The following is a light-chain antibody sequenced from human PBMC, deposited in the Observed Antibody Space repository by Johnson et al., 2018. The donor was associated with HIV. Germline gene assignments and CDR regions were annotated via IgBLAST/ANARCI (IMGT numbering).Light chain of an antibody. CDR2: DND. V-gene: IGLV1-51*01. Sequence: QSVLTQPPSVSAAPGQKVTISCSGSSSNIGRNYVSWYQQLPGTAPKLLIYDNDKRPSGIPDRFSGSKSGTSATLGITGLQTGDEADYYCGTWASSLSAGVFGTGTQVTVL. J-gene: IGLJ1*01. CDR1: SSNIGRNY. CDR3: GTWASSLSAGV.